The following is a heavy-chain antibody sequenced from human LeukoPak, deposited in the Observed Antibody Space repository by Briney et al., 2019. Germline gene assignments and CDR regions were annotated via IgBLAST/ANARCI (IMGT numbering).Heavy chain of an antibody. CDR2: ISYDGSNK. CDR3: ARFTQDY. Sequence: GGSLRLSCAASGFTFSSYAMHWVRQAPGKGLEWVAVISYDGSNKYYADSVKGRFTISRDNSKNTLYLQMNSLRAEDTAVYYCARFTQDYWGQGTLVTVSS. CDR1: GFTFSSYA. V-gene: IGHV3-30*04. J-gene: IGHJ4*02.